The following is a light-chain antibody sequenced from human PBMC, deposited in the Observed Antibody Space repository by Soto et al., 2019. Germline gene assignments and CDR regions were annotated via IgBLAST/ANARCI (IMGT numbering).Light chain of an antibody. CDR2: GNS. CDR1: SSNFGAVFY. V-gene: IGLV1-40*01. CDR3: QSYDTSLSGSYV. Sequence: QSVLTQPPSVSGAPGQRVTISCTGSSSNFGAVFYLHWYQQFPGTAPNFLIFGNSNRPSGVPDLFSGSKSGTSASLAISGLQAEDEADYYCQSYDTSLSGSYVFGTGTKVTVL. J-gene: IGLJ1*01.